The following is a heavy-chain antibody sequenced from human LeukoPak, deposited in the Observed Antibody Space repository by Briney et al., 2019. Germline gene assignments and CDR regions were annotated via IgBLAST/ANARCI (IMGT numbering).Heavy chain of an antibody. CDR2: INSNSGGT. CDR1: GYTFTGYY. D-gene: IGHD1-26*01. CDR3: ARSIVGATTVFDY. V-gene: IGHV1-2*02. J-gene: IGHJ4*02. Sequence: ASVKVSCKASGYTFTGYYMHWVRQAPGQGLEWKGWINSNSGGTNYAQKFQGRVTMTRDTSISTAYMELSRLRSDDTAVYYCARSIVGATTVFDYWGQGTLVTVSS.